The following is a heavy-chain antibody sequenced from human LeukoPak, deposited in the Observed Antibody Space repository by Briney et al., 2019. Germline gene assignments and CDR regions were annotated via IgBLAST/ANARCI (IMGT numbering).Heavy chain of an antibody. CDR1: GGSISSYY. Sequence: PSETLSLTCSVSGGSISSYYWSWIRQPAGKGLEWIGRVYTIGSTNYNPSLKSRVTISVDKSKNQFSLKLSSVTAADTAVYYCAREAAAYYYYMDVWGKGTTVTVSS. CDR3: AREAAAYYYYMDV. CDR2: VYTIGST. J-gene: IGHJ6*03. V-gene: IGHV4-4*07.